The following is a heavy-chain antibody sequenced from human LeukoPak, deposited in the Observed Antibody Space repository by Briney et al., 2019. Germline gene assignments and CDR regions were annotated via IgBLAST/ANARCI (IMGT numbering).Heavy chain of an antibody. Sequence: PGGSLRLSCAASGFTFSSYGMHWVRQAPGKGLEWVAVIWYDGSNKYYADSVKGRFTISRDNSKNTLYPQMNSLRAEDTAVYYCAKDGVYCSGGSCYAAVDWYFDLWGRGTLVTVSS. D-gene: IGHD2-15*01. CDR2: IWYDGSNK. V-gene: IGHV3-33*06. CDR3: AKDGVYCSGGSCYAAVDWYFDL. J-gene: IGHJ2*01. CDR1: GFTFSSYG.